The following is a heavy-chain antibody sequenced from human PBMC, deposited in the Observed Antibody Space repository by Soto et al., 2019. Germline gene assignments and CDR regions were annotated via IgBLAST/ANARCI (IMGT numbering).Heavy chain of an antibody. CDR1: GGSFSTYY. D-gene: IGHD5-12*01. V-gene: IGHV4-59*01. CDR2: IYNSGSI. CDR3: AREVALSHDYYYYMDV. Sequence: SETLSLSCSVSGGSFSTYYWSWIRQPPGKGLEWIGYIYNSGSINYNPSFESRVTISLDTSKNQFSLRLRSVTAADTAVYYCAREVALSHDYYYYMDVWGKGTTVTVSS. J-gene: IGHJ6*03.